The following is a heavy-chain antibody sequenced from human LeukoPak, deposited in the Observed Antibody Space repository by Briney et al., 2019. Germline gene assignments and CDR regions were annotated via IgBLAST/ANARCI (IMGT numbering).Heavy chain of an antibody. CDR1: GYTFTGYY. D-gene: IGHD3-16*01. CDR2: INPNSGGT. CDR3: ARPPFYDTNDAFDI. V-gene: IGHV1-2*02. J-gene: IGHJ3*02. Sequence: ASVKVSCKASGYTFTGYYMHWVRQAPGQGLEWMGWINPNSGGTNYAQKFQGRVTMTRDTSISTAYMELSRLRSDDTAVYYCARPPFYDTNDAFDIWGQGTMVTVSS.